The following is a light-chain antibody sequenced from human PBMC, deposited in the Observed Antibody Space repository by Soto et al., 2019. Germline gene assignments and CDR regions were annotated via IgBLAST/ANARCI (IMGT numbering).Light chain of an antibody. CDR3: QVWGSNADPYVL. Sequence: SYELTQPPSVSVAPGKTARITCGGDNIAGKSVHWYQLKPGQAPVLIIYNDDDRPSGIPERFSGSNSGNTATLTVSWVEAGDEADYYCQVWGSNADPYVLFGGGTKLTVL. V-gene: IGLV3-21*04. CDR1: NIAGKS. CDR2: NDD. J-gene: IGLJ2*01.